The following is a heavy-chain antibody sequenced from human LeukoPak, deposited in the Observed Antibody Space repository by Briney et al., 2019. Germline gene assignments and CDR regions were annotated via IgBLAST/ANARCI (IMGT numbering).Heavy chain of an antibody. D-gene: IGHD3-22*01. CDR2: INPNSGGT. J-gene: IGHJ4*02. CDR3: ARDHYYDSSGYQPLDY. Sequence: GASVKVSCKASGYTFTGYYMHWVRQAPGQGLEWMGWINPNSGGTNYAQKFQGRVTMTRDTSISTAYMELSRLRSDDTAVYYCARDHYYDSSGYQPLDYWGQGTLVTVSS. CDR1: GYTFTGYY. V-gene: IGHV1-2*02.